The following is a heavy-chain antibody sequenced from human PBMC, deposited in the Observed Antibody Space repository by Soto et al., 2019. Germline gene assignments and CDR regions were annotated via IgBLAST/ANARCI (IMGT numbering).Heavy chain of an antibody. D-gene: IGHD3-3*01. Sequence: SETLSLTCTVSADSISSYYWSWIRQSPGKGLEWIGNIYYSGSTSYNPSLKSRLTVSVDTSKNQFSLKLSSVTAADTAVYYCARDGGRYYAMDVWGQGTTVTVSS. J-gene: IGHJ6*02. V-gene: IGHV4-59*01. CDR3: ARDGGRYYAMDV. CDR2: IYYSGST. CDR1: ADSISSYY.